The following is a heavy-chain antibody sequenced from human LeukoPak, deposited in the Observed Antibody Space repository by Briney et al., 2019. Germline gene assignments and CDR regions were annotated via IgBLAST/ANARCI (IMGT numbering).Heavy chain of an antibody. CDR3: ARLSPLYCSSTSCYAGRGVWFDP. D-gene: IGHD2-2*01. CDR2: IYYSGST. Sequence: PSETLSLTCTVSGGSISSYYWSWIREPPGKGLEGSGYIYYSGSTNYNPSLKSRVTISVDTSKNQFSLKLSSVTAADTAVYYCARLSPLYCSSTSCYAGRGVWFDPWGQGTLVTVSS. V-gene: IGHV4-59*01. J-gene: IGHJ5*02. CDR1: GGSISSYY.